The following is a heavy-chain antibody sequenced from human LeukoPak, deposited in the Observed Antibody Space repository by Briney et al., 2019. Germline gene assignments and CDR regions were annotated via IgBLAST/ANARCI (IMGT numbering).Heavy chain of an antibody. CDR1: GGSISSGSYY. CDR3: ARDYYGSGKGWFDP. D-gene: IGHD3-10*01. CDR2: IFDNRNT. V-gene: IGHV4-61*01. J-gene: IGHJ5*02. Sequence: SQTLSLTCTVSGGSISSGSYYWSWIRQPPGKGLEWIGYIFDNRNTKYNPSLKSRVSLSLDTSKNEFSLNLGSVTAADTAVYYCARDYYGSGKGWFDPWGQGTLVTVSS.